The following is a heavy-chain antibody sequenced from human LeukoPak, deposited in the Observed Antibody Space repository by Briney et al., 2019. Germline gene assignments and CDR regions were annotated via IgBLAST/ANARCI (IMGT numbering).Heavy chain of an antibody. CDR3: ARRNRGIFDH. Sequence: SETLSLTCTVSGGSISSYYWSWIRQPPGKGLEWIGYTYTSGSTNYNPSLKSRVTISVDTSKNQFSLKLSSVTAADTAVYYCARRNRGIFDHWGQGTLVTVSS. D-gene: IGHD6-13*01. CDR1: GGSISSYY. V-gene: IGHV4-4*09. CDR2: TYTSGST. J-gene: IGHJ4*02.